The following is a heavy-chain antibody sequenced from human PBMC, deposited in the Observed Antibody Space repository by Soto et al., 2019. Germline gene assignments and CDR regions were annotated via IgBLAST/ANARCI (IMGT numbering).Heavy chain of an antibody. CDR3: ARHRTLSP. V-gene: IGHV4-59*08. CDR1: GGSISTYY. J-gene: IGHJ5*02. CDR2: IYYSGNT. Sequence: ASETLSLTCTVSGGSISTYYWSWVRQPPGKGLEWIGYIYYSGNTNYNPSLKSRVTMSVDASKNQFSLKLRSVTAADTAVYYCARHRTLSPWGQGTLVTVSS.